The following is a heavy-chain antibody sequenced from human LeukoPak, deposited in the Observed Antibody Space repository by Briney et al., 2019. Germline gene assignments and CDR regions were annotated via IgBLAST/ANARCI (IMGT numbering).Heavy chain of an antibody. D-gene: IGHD3-9*01. CDR3: ARDLIGGRKDGNYYYGMDV. V-gene: IGHV1-18*01. Sequence: VASVKVSCKASGYTFTSYGISWVRQAPGQGLKWMGWISGYNGNTNYAQKLQGRVTMTTDTSTSTAYMELRSLRSDDTAVYYCARDLIGGRKDGNYYYGMDVWGQGTTVTVSS. CDR1: GYTFTSYG. J-gene: IGHJ6*02. CDR2: ISGYNGNT.